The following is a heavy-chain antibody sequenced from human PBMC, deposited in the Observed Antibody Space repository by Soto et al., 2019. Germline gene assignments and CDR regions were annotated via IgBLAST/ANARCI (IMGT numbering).Heavy chain of an antibody. D-gene: IGHD1-26*01. J-gene: IGHJ4*02. CDR2: IKQDGNEK. CDR3: ARDRAETFYSAIYSVFDY. V-gene: IGHV3-7*01. Sequence: PGGSLRLSCAASGFTFSTYWMSWVRQAPGRGLEWVATIKQDGNEKYFADSVKGRFSIPRDNAKNSQYLQMNSLKAEDTAVYYCARDRAETFYSAIYSVFDYWGQGSLVTVSS. CDR1: GFTFSTYW.